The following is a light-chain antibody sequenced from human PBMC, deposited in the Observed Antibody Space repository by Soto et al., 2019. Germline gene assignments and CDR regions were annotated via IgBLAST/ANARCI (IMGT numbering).Light chain of an antibody. CDR1: QPVSSNF. CDR3: QQYGSSPT. Sequence: ELVLTQSPGTLSLSPGESATLSCRASQPVSSNFLAWYQQKPGQAPRLLIYGVSSRASGIPDRFFGSGSGTDFTLTINRLEPEDSAVYYCQQYGSSPTFGGGTKVDIK. V-gene: IGKV3-20*01. J-gene: IGKJ4*01. CDR2: GVS.